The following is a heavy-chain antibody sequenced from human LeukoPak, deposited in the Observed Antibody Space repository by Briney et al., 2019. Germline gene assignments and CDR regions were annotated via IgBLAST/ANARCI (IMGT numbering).Heavy chain of an antibody. Sequence: ASVKVSCKPSGYTFTNYDINWVRQAPGQGLEWMGIINPSGGSTSYAQKFQGRVTMTRDTSTSTVYMELSSLRSEDTAVYYCAREYSGWYTPYYYYYGMDVWGQGTTVTVSS. V-gene: IGHV1-46*01. CDR3: AREYSGWYTPYYYYYGMDV. CDR2: INPSGGST. J-gene: IGHJ6*02. CDR1: GYTFTNYD. D-gene: IGHD6-19*01.